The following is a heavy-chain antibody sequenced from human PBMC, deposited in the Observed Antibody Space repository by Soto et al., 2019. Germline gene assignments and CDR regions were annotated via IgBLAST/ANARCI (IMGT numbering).Heavy chain of an antibody. V-gene: IGHV1-58*01. Sequence: SVKVSCKASGFTFTSSAVQWVRQARGQRLEWIGWIVVGSGNTNYAQKLKERVTITRDMSTSTAYMELSSLRSEDTSVYYCAGTIFGVQDYGMDVWGQGPRVTVSS. CDR2: IVVGSGNT. D-gene: IGHD3-3*01. CDR1: GFTFTSSA. J-gene: IGHJ6*02. CDR3: AGTIFGVQDYGMDV.